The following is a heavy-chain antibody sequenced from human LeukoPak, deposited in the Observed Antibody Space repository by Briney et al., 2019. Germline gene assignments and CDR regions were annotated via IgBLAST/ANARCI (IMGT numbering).Heavy chain of an antibody. V-gene: IGHV3-23*01. D-gene: IGHD3-10*02. Sequence: GGTLRLSCAASGSYAMSWVRQAPGKGLEWVSAISGSGSTIYYADSVKGRFTISRDNAKNSLYLQMNSLRAEDTAVYYCAELGITMIGGVWGKGTTVTISS. CDR3: AELGITMIGGV. J-gene: IGHJ6*04. CDR1: GSYA. CDR2: ISGSGSTI.